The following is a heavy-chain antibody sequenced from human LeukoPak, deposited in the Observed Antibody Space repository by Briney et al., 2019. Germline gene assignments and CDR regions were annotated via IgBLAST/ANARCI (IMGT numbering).Heavy chain of an antibody. CDR1: GFTFSSYS. Sequence: GGSLRLSCAASGFTFSSYSMNWVRQAPGKGLEWVSSISSSSSYIYYADSVKGRFTISRDNSKNTLYLQMNSLRAEDTAVYYCAKLGSMVRGVLGYFDYWGQGTLVTVSS. CDR3: AKLGSMVRGVLGYFDY. D-gene: IGHD3-10*01. J-gene: IGHJ4*02. CDR2: ISSSSSYI. V-gene: IGHV3-21*04.